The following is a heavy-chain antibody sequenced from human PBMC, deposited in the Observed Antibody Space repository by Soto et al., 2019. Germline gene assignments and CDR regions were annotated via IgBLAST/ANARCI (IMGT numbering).Heavy chain of an antibody. Sequence: PGGSLRLSCAASGFSFTNYVMNWVRQTPGKGLEWVSTISGSGDSTYYTDSVKGRFTISRDNSKSTLFLQMNSLRADDTAVYYCAKQSWYSSSWPEYFQHWGQGTLVTVSS. CDR3: AKQSWYSSSWPEYFQH. D-gene: IGHD6-13*01. CDR2: ISGSGDST. J-gene: IGHJ1*01. CDR1: GFSFTNYV. V-gene: IGHV3-23*01.